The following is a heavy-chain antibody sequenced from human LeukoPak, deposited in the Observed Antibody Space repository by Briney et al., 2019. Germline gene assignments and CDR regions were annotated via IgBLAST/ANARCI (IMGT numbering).Heavy chain of an antibody. Sequence: SQTLSLTCTVSGGSISSGGYYWSWIRQHPGTGLEWIGYIYYSGSTNYNPSLKSRVTISVDTSKNQFSLKLSSVTAADTAVYYCARGVTMVRGVHNWFDPWGQGTLVTVSS. CDR3: ARGVTMVRGVHNWFDP. CDR1: GGSISSGGYY. D-gene: IGHD3-10*01. V-gene: IGHV4-31*03. J-gene: IGHJ5*02. CDR2: IYYSGST.